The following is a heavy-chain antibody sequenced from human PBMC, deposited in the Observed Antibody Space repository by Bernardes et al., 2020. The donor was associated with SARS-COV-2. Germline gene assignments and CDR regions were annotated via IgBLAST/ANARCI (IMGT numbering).Heavy chain of an antibody. CDR3: ARDHRDAVLWFGEWATLYYYHYGMDV. V-gene: IGHV1-2*02. J-gene: IGHJ6*02. D-gene: IGHD3-10*01. CDR1: GYTFTDYY. CDR2: INPNSGGT. Sequence: ASVKVSCKASGYTFTDYYMHWVRQAPGQGLEWMGWINPNSGGTNYAQKFQGRVTMTRDTSISTAYMELSRLRSDDTAVYYCARDHRDAVLWFGEWATLYYYHYGMDVRAQGTTFTGS.